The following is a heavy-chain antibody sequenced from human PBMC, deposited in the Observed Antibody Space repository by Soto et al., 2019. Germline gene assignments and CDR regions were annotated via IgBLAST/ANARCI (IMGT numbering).Heavy chain of an antibody. J-gene: IGHJ6*02. D-gene: IGHD3-22*01. Sequence: GASVKVSCKASGGTFSSYAISWVRQAPGQGLEWMGGIIPIFGTANYAQKFQGRVTITADESTSTAYMELSSLRSEDTAVYYCARAGYYDSSGYQGYYYYYYGMDVWGQGTTVTVSS. CDR1: GGTFSSYA. CDR2: IIPIFGTA. CDR3: ARAGYYDSSGYQGYYYYYYGMDV. V-gene: IGHV1-69*13.